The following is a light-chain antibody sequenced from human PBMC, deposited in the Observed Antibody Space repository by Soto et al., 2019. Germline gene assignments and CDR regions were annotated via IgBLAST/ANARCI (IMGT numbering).Light chain of an antibody. Sequence: ETVLTQSPGTLSLSPGERATLSCRASQSVSSSFLAWYQQKPGQAPRLLIYGASRRATGIPDRYSGSGSGTEFSLTISSLQSEDFAVYYCQQYSKWPITFGQGTRLEIK. J-gene: IGKJ5*01. CDR1: QSVSSSF. CDR2: GAS. V-gene: IGKV3-20*01. CDR3: QQYSKWPIT.